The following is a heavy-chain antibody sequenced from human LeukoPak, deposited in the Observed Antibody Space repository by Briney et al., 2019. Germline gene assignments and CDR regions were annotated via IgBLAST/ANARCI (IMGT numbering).Heavy chain of an antibody. J-gene: IGHJ4*02. CDR2: VCYNGTT. V-gene: IGHV4-61*08. Sequence: PSQTLSLTCTVSGGSISSGDYYWSWIRQPPGKGLEWIGYVCYNGTTNYNPSLRNRVAISIDTSKNQFSLKLNSATAADTAVYYCATSGGFNSPRHYWGQGTLVTVSS. CDR3: ATSGGFNSPRHY. CDR1: GGSISSGDYY. D-gene: IGHD3-16*01.